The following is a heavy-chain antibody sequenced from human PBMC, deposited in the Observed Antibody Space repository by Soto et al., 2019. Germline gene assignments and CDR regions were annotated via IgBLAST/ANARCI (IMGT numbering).Heavy chain of an antibody. D-gene: IGHD3-3*01. CDR3: AKAGKLSWYYDFWSGSPMDV. V-gene: IGHV3-9*01. J-gene: IGHJ6*03. CDR1: GFTFADYA. CDR2: ISWNSGSI. Sequence: PGGSLRLSCAASGFTFADYAMHWVRQAPGKGLEWVSGISWNSGSIGYADSVKGRFTISRDNAKNSLYLQMNSLRAEDTALYYCAKAGKLSWYYDFWSGSPMDVWGKGTTVTVSS.